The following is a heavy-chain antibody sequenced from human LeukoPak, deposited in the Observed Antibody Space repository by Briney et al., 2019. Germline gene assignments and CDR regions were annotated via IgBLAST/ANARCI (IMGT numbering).Heavy chain of an antibody. CDR3: ARAFTGYSSSFNWFDP. V-gene: IGHV1-18*01. Sequence: ASVKVSCKASGYTFTSYGISWVRQAPGQGLEWMGWISAYNGNTNYAQKLQGRVTMTTDTSTSTAYMELRSLRSDDTAVYYRARAFTGYSSSFNWFDPWGQGTLVTVSS. CDR2: ISAYNGNT. CDR1: GYTFTSYG. D-gene: IGHD6-13*01. J-gene: IGHJ5*02.